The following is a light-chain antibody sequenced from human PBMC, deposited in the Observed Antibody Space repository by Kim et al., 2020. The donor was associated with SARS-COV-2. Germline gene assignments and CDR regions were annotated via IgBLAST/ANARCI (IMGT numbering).Light chain of an antibody. J-gene: IGKJ2*01. CDR3: QQSYSTPSYT. CDR2: AAS. V-gene: IGKV1-39*01. CDR1: QSINTF. Sequence: SVGDRVTITCRAKQSINTFFIWYQHKPGKAPRLLIYAASSLLSGVPSRFSGSGSGTDFTLTIASLQPEDIATYYCQQSYSTPSYTFGQGTKVDIK.